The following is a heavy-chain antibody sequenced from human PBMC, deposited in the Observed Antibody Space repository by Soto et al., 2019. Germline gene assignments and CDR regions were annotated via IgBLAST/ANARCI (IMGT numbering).Heavy chain of an antibody. Sequence: RGESLKISRKCSGYIFTSYWIGWVLRRPGKGLWLMGIIYPGDSDTRYSPSFQGQVTISADKSISTAYLQWSSLKASDTAMYYCARLQGSPGYSYGRKYNFYYYGMDVWGQGTTVTVS. CDR1: GYIFTSYW. D-gene: IGHD5-18*01. CDR2: IYPGDSDT. V-gene: IGHV5-51*01. J-gene: IGHJ6*02. CDR3: ARLQGSPGYSYGRKYNFYYYGMDV.